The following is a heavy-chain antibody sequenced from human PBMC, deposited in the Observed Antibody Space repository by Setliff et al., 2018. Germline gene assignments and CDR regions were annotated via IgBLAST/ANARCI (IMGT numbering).Heavy chain of an antibody. CDR2: IHTGGNT. Sequence: PGESLKISCAGSGLTVSGNYMNWVRQAPGKGLEWVSLIHTGGNTKYADSVKGRFSISTDNSKNTVYLQMNTLRAEDTAVYYCAKGGVFGSSYFDVWGRGALVTVSS. D-gene: IGHD3-10*02. CDR3: AKGGVFGSSYFDV. J-gene: IGHJ2*01. CDR1: GLTVSGNY. V-gene: IGHV3-53*01.